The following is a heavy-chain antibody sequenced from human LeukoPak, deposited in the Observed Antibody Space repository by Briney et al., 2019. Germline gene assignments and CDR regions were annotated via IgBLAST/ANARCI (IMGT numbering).Heavy chain of an antibody. V-gene: IGHV3-13*01. J-gene: IGHJ4*02. CDR2: IGIRGDT. D-gene: IGHD6-19*01. CDR1: GFTFIDYD. CDR3: ARDGIQVSGIDEFDY. Sequence: PGGSLRLSCAASGFTFIDYDMHWVRQVIGKGLEWVSAIGIRGDTHYSGSVKGRFTISRESAESSLYLQMNSLRAEDTAVYYCARDGIQVSGIDEFDYWGQGTLVTVSS.